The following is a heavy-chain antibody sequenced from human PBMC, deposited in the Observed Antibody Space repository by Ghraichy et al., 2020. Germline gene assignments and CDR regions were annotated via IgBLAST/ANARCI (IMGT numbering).Heavy chain of an antibody. V-gene: IGHV1-18*01. D-gene: IGHD4-17*01. Sequence: GESLNISCKASGYTFTSYGISWVRQAPGQGLEWMGWISAYNGNTNYAQKLQGRVTMTTDTSTSTAYMELRSLRSDDTAVYYCARVPTVPPGWFDPWGQGTLVTVSS. CDR2: ISAYNGNT. CDR3: ARVPTVPPGWFDP. J-gene: IGHJ5*02. CDR1: GYTFTSYG.